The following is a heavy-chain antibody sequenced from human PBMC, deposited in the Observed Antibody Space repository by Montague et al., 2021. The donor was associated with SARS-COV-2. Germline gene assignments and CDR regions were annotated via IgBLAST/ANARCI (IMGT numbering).Heavy chain of an antibody. V-gene: IGHV4-61*02. CDR3: ARARITGTTKDYYGMDV. D-gene: IGHD1-7*01. CDR2: IYTSGNT. CDR1: DDSISGGRYY. J-gene: IGHJ6*02. Sequence: TLSLTCTISDDSISGGRYYWSRIRQPAGKGLEWIGRIYTSGNTNYNPSLKSRVSMLVDTSKNQLSLKLSSVTAADTAIYYCARARITGTTKDYYGMDVWGQGTTVTVS.